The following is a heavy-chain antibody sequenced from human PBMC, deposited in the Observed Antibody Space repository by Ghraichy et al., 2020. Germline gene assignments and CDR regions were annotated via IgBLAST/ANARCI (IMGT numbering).Heavy chain of an antibody. V-gene: IGHV3-74*01. CDR1: GFTFRSYW. Sequence: GGSLRLSCAASGFTFRSYWMHWVRQAPGKGLVWVSRINSDGRSTSYADSVKGRFTISRDNAKSTLYLQMNSLRADDTAVYYCARGEYSGYDSLDYWGQGTLVTLSP. CDR2: INSDGRST. CDR3: ARGEYSGYDSLDY. J-gene: IGHJ4*02. D-gene: IGHD5-12*01.